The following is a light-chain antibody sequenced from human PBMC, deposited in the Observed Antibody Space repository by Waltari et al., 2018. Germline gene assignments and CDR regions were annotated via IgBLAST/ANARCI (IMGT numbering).Light chain of an antibody. CDR1: QSVTSNY. V-gene: IGKV3-20*01. CDR3: QQYGSAHWT. CDR2: GAS. J-gene: IGKJ1*01. Sequence: ENVLRQSPGTLSLSPGESATLSCRASQSVTSNYLAWYQQKPGRAPRLLIDGASSRATGIPDRFTGSGSGTDFALTISRLEPEDFAVYYCQQYGSAHWTFGQGTKVEVK.